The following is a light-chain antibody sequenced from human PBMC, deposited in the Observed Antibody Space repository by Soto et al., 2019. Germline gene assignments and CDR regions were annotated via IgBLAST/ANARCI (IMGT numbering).Light chain of an antibody. V-gene: IGKV1-9*01. J-gene: IGKJ4*01. CDR3: QQLRSYPST. CDR1: QDISSS. CDR2: AAS. Sequence: IQLTQSPSSLSASVGDRVTIPCRASQDISSSLGWYQQKPGKASKLLLYAASILQSGVPSRFSGSGFGTDFTLTISSLQAEDFASYFCQQLRSYPSTFGGGTKVEIK.